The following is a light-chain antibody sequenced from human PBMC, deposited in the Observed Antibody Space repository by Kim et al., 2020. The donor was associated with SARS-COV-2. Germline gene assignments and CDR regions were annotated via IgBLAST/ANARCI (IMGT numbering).Light chain of an antibody. CDR3: QQYSGTLAT. Sequence: DIQMTQSPSSLSASIGDRVTITCRASQDIGNSVAWYQQKPGKGPNVLISSATTLASGVPSRFSGSESGTEYTLTISSLQPEDFATYYCQQYSGTLATFGQGTKVDIK. V-gene: IGKV1-NL1*01. J-gene: IGKJ1*01. CDR1: QDIGNS. CDR2: SAT.